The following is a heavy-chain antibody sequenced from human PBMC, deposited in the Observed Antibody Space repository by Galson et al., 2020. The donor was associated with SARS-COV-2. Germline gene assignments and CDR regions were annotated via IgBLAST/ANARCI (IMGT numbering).Heavy chain of an antibody. CDR3: ARGDIVATLDY. CDR2: IYTSGST. CDR1: GDSISSGSYY. V-gene: IGHV4-61*09. J-gene: IGHJ4*02. D-gene: IGHD5-12*01. Sequence: LRLSCTVSGDSISSGSYYWSWIRQPAGKGLEWIGHIYTSGSTNYNPSLKSRVTISVDTSKNQFSLKLSSVTAADTAVYYCARGDIVATLDYWGQGTLVTVSS.